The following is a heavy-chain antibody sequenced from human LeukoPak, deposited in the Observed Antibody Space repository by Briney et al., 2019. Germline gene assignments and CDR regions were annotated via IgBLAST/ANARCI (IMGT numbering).Heavy chain of an antibody. CDR2: IDPSDSYT. CDR1: GYSFTSYW. Sequence: GESLKTSCKGSGYSFTSYWISWVRQMPGKGLEWMGRIDPSDSYTNYSPSFQGHVTISADKSISTAYLQWSSLKASDTAMYYCARLGGGLRYFDWLPNPLDYWGQGTLVTVSS. D-gene: IGHD3-9*01. V-gene: IGHV5-10-1*01. CDR3: ARLGGGLRYFDWLPNPLDY. J-gene: IGHJ4*02.